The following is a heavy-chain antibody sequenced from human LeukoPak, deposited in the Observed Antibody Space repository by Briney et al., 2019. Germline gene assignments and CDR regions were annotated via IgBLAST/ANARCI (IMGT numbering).Heavy chain of an antibody. CDR2: IYYSGST. CDR1: GGSINSGNHY. Sequence: SETLSLTCTVSGGSINSGNHYWGWIRQSPGKGLEWIGNIYYSGSTYYNPSLKSRVTLSIDTSKNQFSLRLSSVTAADTAVYFCARDRVTMVRGVISPKSNWFDPWGQGTLVTVSS. J-gene: IGHJ5*02. D-gene: IGHD3-10*01. CDR3: ARDRVTMVRGVISPKSNWFDP. V-gene: IGHV4-39*07.